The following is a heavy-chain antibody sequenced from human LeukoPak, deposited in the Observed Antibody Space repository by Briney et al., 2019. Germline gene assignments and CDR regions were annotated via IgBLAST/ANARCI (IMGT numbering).Heavy chain of an antibody. CDR2: INHSGST. J-gene: IGHJ4*02. D-gene: IGHD6-19*01. CDR1: GGSFSGYY. CDR3: ARGRGSSGWYDY. V-gene: IGHV4-34*01. Sequence: SETLSLTCAVYGGSFSGYYWSWIRQPPGKGLEWIGEINHSGSTNYNPSLKSRVTISVDTSKNQFSLKLSSVTAADTAVHYCARGRGSSGWYDYWGQGTLVTVSS.